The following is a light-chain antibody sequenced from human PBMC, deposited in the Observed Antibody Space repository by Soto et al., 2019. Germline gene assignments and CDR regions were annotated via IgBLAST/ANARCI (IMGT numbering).Light chain of an antibody. CDR3: QQYNNWRWT. J-gene: IGKJ1*01. CDR1: QSISSW. Sequence: DIRSTPFPATLSVSTVDRVTXTCRASQSISSWLAWYQQKPGKAPKLLIYDASILQSGVPSRFSGSGSGTEFTLTISSLQADDFATYYCQQYNNWRWTFGQGTKVDIK. V-gene: IGKV1-5*01. CDR2: DAS.